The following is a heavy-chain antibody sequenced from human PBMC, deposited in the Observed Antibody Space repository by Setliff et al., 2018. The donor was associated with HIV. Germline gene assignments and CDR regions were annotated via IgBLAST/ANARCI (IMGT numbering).Heavy chain of an antibody. J-gene: IGHJ4*02. CDR1: GYTFTSYG. Sequence: AASVKVSCKASGYTFTSYGISWVRQAPGQGLEWMGWISAYNGNTNYAQKLQGRVTMTTDTSTTTAYMELRSLRSDDTAVYYCARAIRQTGTGDYFDYWGQGTLVTVSS. D-gene: IGHD1-1*01. CDR3: ARAIRQTGTGDYFDY. CDR2: ISAYNGNT. V-gene: IGHV1-18*01.